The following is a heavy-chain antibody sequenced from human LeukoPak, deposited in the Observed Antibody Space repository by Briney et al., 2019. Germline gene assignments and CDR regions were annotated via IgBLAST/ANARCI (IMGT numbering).Heavy chain of an antibody. CDR3: ARPYYGIFDY. D-gene: IGHD4-17*01. V-gene: IGHV3-48*01. Sequence: GGSLRLSCAASGFTFSSYSMNWVRQAPGKGLEWVSYISSSSSTIYYADSVKGRFTISRDNAKNSLYLQMYSLRAEDTAVYYCARPYYGIFDYWGQGTLVTVSS. CDR1: GFTFSSYS. CDR2: ISSSSSTI. J-gene: IGHJ4*02.